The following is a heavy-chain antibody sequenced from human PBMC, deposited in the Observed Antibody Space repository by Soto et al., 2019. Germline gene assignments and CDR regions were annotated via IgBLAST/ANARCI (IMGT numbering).Heavy chain of an antibody. CDR2: VSWNSAYI. CDR3: AKGSDVRAYYCSGTPCHALDI. Sequence: EVQLVESGGGLVQPGRSLRLSCAASGFTFDDYAMHWVRQAPGKGLEWVSGVSWNSAYIGYADSVKGRFTISRDNAKNSLYLQMNSLRVEDTALYYCAKGSDVRAYYCSGTPCHALDIWGQGTMVTVSS. V-gene: IGHV3-9*01. D-gene: IGHD2-15*01. CDR1: GFTFDDYA. J-gene: IGHJ3*02.